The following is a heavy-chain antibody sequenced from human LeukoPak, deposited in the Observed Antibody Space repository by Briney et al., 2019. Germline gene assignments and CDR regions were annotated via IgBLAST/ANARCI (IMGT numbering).Heavy chain of an antibody. CDR3: ARGSWGILTGYCFDY. V-gene: IGHV4-59*01. D-gene: IGHD3-9*01. CDR1: GGSISSYY. J-gene: IGHJ4*02. Sequence: SETLSLTCTVSGGSISSYYWSWIRQPPGKGLEWIGYIYYSGSTNYNPSLKSRVTISVDTSKNQFSLKLSSVTAADTAVYYCARGSWGILTGYCFDYWGQGTLVTVSS. CDR2: IYYSGST.